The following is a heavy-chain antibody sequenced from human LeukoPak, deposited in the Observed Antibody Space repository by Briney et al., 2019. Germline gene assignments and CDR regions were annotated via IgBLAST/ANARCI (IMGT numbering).Heavy chain of an antibody. J-gene: IGHJ4*02. CDR2: IYPGDSET. CDR1: GYKFTNYW. V-gene: IGHV5-51*01. Sequence: GESLKISCKASGYKFTNYWIGWVRQMPGKGLEWMTIIYPGDSETRYSPSFQGQVTISADKSIGTMYLQWSSLKASDTAMYYCARALRTGQGDYVPVLWGQGTLVIVSP. CDR3: ARALRTGQGDYVPVL. D-gene: IGHD4-17*01.